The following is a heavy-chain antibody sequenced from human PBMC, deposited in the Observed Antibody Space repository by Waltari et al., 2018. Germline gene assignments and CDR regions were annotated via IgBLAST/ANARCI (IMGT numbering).Heavy chain of an antibody. CDR3: ATAYGSGSYSPLGNVY. Sequence: QVQLVQSGAEVKKPGPSVKVACKASGGTFSSYATSWVRQAPGQGLEGMGGNIPIFGTANYAQKFQGRVTITADESTSTAYMELSSLRSEDTAVYYCATAYGSGSYSPLGNVYWGQGTLVTVSS. J-gene: IGHJ4*02. D-gene: IGHD3-10*01. CDR2: NIPIFGTA. CDR1: GGTFSSYA. V-gene: IGHV1-69*01.